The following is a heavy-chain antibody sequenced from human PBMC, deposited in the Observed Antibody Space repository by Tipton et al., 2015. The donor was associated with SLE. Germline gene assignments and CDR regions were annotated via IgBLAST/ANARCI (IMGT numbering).Heavy chain of an antibody. CDR1: GGSISSHY. J-gene: IGHJ5*02. CDR3: ARWGAQLGTDNWFDP. CDR2: INHSGST. D-gene: IGHD1-14*01. Sequence: TLSLTCTVSGGSISSHYWSWIRQPPGKGLEWIGEINHSGSTNYNPSLKSRVTISVDTSKNQFSLKLSSVTAADTAVYYCARWGAQLGTDNWFDPWGQGTLVTVSS. V-gene: IGHV4-34*01.